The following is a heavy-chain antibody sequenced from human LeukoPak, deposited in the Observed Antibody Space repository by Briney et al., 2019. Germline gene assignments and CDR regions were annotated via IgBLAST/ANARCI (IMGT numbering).Heavy chain of an antibody. V-gene: IGHV3-7*01. J-gene: IGHJ3*02. CDR3: AREGHLIVEVSSDAFDI. CDR1: GFTFSSYW. D-gene: IGHD3-22*01. CDR2: IKQDGSEK. Sequence: GGSLRLSCAASGFTFSSYWMSWVRQAPGKGLEWVANIKQDGSEKYYVDSVKGRFTISRDNAKNSLYLQMNSLRAEDTAVYYCAREGHLIVEVSSDAFDIWGQGTMVTVPS.